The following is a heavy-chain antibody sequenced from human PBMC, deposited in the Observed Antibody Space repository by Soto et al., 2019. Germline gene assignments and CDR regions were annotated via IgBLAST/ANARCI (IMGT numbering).Heavy chain of an antibody. V-gene: IGHV3-48*02. J-gene: IGHJ4*02. CDR3: AREDILGVRSFDY. D-gene: IGHD3-9*01. Sequence: GESLKISCAASGFTFSAYSVNWVRQAPGKGLEWVSYISSGSKTIYYAESVKGRFTVSRDNARNSQYLQMNSLRDEDTAVYYCAREDILGVRSFDYWGQGTLVTVSS. CDR2: ISSGSKTI. CDR1: GFTFSAYS.